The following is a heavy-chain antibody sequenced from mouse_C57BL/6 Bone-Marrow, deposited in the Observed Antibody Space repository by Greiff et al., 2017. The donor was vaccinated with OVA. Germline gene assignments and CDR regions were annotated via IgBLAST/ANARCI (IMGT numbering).Heavy chain of an antibody. CDR2: INSDGGST. J-gene: IGHJ2*01. CDR3: ARPLMVTTDGLGY. CDR1: EYEFPSHD. V-gene: IGHV5-2*01. Sequence: DVKLQESGGGLVQPGESLKLSCESNEYEFPSHDMSWVRKTPEKRLELVAAINSDGGSTYYPDTMERRFIISRDNTKKTLYLQMSSLRSEDTALYYCARPLMVTTDGLGYWGQGTTLTVSS. D-gene: IGHD2-2*01.